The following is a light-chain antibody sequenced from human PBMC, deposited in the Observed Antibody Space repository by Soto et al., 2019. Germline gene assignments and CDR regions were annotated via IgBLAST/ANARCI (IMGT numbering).Light chain of an antibody. CDR3: SSYTSSSTLDV. J-gene: IGLJ1*01. Sequence: LTQPASVSGPPGQSITISCTGTSSDVGGYNYVSWYQQHPGKAPKLMIYDVSNRPSGVSNRFSGSKSGNTASLTISGLQAEDEADYYCSSYTSSSTLDVFGTGTKVTVL. CDR2: DVS. CDR1: SSDVGGYNY. V-gene: IGLV2-14*01.